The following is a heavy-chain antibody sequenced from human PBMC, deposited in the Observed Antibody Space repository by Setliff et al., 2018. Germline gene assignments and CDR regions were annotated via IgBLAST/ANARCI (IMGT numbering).Heavy chain of an antibody. V-gene: IGHV1-46*01. CDR3: ARGGVAAAGRKGVFEY. J-gene: IGHJ4*02. CDR2: INPGGGSA. D-gene: IGHD6-13*01. CDR1: GYTFSNYG. Sequence: ASVKVSCKASGYTFSNYGVTWVRQAPGQGLEWMGIINPGGGSASIVQKFQGRVTMTSDTSTSTVYMEVTGLTSDDTAVYYCARGGVAAAGRKGVFEYWGQGTLVTVSS.